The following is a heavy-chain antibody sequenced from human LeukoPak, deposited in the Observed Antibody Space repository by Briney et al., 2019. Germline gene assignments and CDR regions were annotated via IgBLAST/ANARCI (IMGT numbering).Heavy chain of an antibody. J-gene: IGHJ4*02. Sequence: GGSLRLSCAAAGVTFSNYGMHWGRQAPGKGVQGVAYIRYDGRNKYSADSVKGRFTIYRDNSKSTLYLQMNSLRPEDTAVYYCAKGGSNNWSFDNWGQGTLVTVSS. D-gene: IGHD1-1*01. CDR1: GVTFSNYG. CDR2: IRYDGRNK. CDR3: AKGGSNNWSFDN. V-gene: IGHV3-30*02.